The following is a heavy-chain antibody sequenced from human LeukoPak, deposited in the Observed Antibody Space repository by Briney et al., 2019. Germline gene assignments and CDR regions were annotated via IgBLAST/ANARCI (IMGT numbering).Heavy chain of an antibody. CDR1: GFTFSSYG. CDR3: ARETIAAAGKALDP. J-gene: IGHJ5*02. D-gene: IGHD6-13*01. CDR2: ISYDGSNK. V-gene: IGHV3-30*03. Sequence: GGSLRLSCAASGFTFSSYGMHWVRQAPGKGLEWVAVISYDGSNKYYADSVKGRFTISRDNAKNSLYLQMNSLRAEDTAVYYCARETIAAAGKALDPWGQGTLVTVSS.